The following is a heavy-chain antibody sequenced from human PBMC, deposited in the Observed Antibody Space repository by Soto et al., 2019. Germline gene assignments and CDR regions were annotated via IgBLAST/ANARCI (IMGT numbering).Heavy chain of an antibody. J-gene: IGHJ4*02. CDR1: GFTFISYN. D-gene: IGHD3-16*01. CDR2: SSGGSGFI. CDR3: MRWGGDGRKAFDY. V-gene: IGHV3-48*02. Sequence: EVQLVESGGGLVQPGGSLRLSCTASGFTFISYNMEWVRQAPGRGLEWVASSSGGSGFIYYADSLKGRFIISRDNAKNSVFLQMSSPRDENTVVYYCMRWGGDGRKAFDYWGQGVLVTVSS.